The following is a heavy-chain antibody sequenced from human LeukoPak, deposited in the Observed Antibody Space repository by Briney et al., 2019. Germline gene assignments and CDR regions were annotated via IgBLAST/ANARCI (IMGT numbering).Heavy chain of an antibody. D-gene: IGHD5-18*01. V-gene: IGHV3-53*01. J-gene: IGHJ6*03. CDR2: IYSGATT. CDR3: ARELRIVDTTMLNYYYYYYMDV. CDR1: GFTVSNNY. Sequence: GGSLRLSCAASGFTVSNNYMNWVRQAPGKGLEGVSGIYSGATTYYADSVKGRFTISRDNSKNTLSLQMNSLRAEDTAVYYCARELRIVDTTMLNYYYYYYMDVWGKGTTVTVSS.